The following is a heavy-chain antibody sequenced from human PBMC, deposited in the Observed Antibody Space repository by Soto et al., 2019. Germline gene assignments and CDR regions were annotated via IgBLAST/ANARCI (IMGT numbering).Heavy chain of an antibody. V-gene: IGHV3-64*01. CDR2: ITSVGIST. Sequence: VPVVESGGGLVQPGGSLRLSCEASGFTFSAYAMHWVRQAPGRGLEYVSAITSVGISTYYANSVKGRFTISRDNSKNTLYLQTGSLQPEEMAVYYCARDVGGHFPCIMDVWGQGTTVTVSS. CDR1: GFTFSAYA. D-gene: IGHD3-3*02. CDR3: ARDVGGHFPCIMDV. J-gene: IGHJ6*01.